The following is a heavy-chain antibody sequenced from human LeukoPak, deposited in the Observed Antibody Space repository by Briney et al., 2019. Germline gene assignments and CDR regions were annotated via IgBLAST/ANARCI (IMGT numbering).Heavy chain of an antibody. CDR1: GGSISSSSYY. CDR2: IYYSGST. CDR3: ARALWGYYDSSGSPGHYFDY. J-gene: IGHJ4*02. V-gene: IGHV4-39*07. D-gene: IGHD3-22*01. Sequence: PSETLSLTCTVSGGSISSSSYYWGWIRQPPGKGLEWIGSIYYSGSTYYNPSLKSRVTISVDTSKNQFSLKLSSVTAADTAVYYCARALWGYYDSSGSPGHYFDYWGQGTLVTVSS.